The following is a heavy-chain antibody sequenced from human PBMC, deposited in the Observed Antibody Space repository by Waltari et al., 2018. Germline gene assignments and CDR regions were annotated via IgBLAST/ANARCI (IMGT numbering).Heavy chain of an antibody. D-gene: IGHD2-21*01. Sequence: EVQLVESGGGLVQPGRSLRLSCTASGFTFGDYAMSWVRQAPGKGLEWVGFIRSKAYGGTTEYAASVKGRFTISRDDSKSIAYLQMNSLKTEDTAVYYCTRRIANPDYWGQGTLVTVSS. V-gene: IGHV3-49*04. J-gene: IGHJ4*02. CDR2: IRSKAYGGTT. CDR3: TRRIANPDY. CDR1: GFTFGDYA.